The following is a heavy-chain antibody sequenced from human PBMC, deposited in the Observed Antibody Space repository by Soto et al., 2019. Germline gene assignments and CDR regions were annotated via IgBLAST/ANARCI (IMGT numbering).Heavy chain of an antibody. D-gene: IGHD2-2*01. Sequence: SETLSLTCTVSGGSISSGDYYWSWIRQPPGKGLEWIGYIYYSGSTYYNPSLKSRVTISVDTSKNQFSLKLSSVTAADTAVYYCARDRLGYCSSTSCPEIWFDPWGQGTLVTV. CDR3: ARDRLGYCSSTSCPEIWFDP. J-gene: IGHJ5*02. V-gene: IGHV4-30-4*01. CDR1: GGSISSGDYY. CDR2: IYYSGST.